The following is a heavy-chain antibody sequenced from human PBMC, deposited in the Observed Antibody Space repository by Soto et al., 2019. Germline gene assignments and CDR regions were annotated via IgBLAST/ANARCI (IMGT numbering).Heavy chain of an antibody. Sequence: ASVKVSCKASGYTFTGYYMHWVRQAPGQGLEWMGWINPNSGGTNYEQKFQGRVTMTRDTSISTAYMELSRLRSDDTAVYYCARGTEGLDAFDIWGQGTMVTVSS. CDR3: ARGTEGLDAFDI. CDR2: INPNSGGT. D-gene: IGHD1-1*01. J-gene: IGHJ3*02. V-gene: IGHV1-2*02. CDR1: GYTFTGYY.